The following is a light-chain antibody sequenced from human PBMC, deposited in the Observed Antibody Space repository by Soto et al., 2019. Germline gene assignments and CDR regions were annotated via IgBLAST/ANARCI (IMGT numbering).Light chain of an antibody. CDR3: QSYDSSLSGSV. CDR1: SSNIGAGYD. J-gene: IGLJ3*02. Sequence: QAVVTQPPSVSGAPGQWVTISCTGSSSNIGAGYDVHWYQQLPGTAPKLLIYGNSNRPSGVPDRFSGSKSGTSASLAITGLQAEDEADYYCQSYDSSLSGSVFGGGTQLTVL. V-gene: IGLV1-40*01. CDR2: GNS.